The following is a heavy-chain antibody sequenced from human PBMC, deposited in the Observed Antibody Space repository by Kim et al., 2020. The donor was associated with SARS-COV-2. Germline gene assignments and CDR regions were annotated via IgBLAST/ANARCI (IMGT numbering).Heavy chain of an antibody. J-gene: IGHJ5*02. CDR1: GGSISSYY. CDR2: IYYSGST. CDR3: ARDRGITMVRGVMRDNWFDP. Sequence: SETLSLTCTVSGGSISSYYWSWIRQPPGKGLEWIGYIYYSGSTNYNPSLKSRVTISVDTSKNQFSLKLSSVTAADTAVYYCARDRGITMVRGVMRDNWFDPWGQGTLVTVSS. D-gene: IGHD3-10*01. V-gene: IGHV4-59*01.